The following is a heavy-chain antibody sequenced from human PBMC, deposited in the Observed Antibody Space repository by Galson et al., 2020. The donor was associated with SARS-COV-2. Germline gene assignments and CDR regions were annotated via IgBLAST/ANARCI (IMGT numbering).Heavy chain of an antibody. CDR1: GFTFDDYA. Sequence: SLKISCAASGFTFDDYAMHWVQQAPGKGLEWVSGISWNSGSIGYADSVKGRFTISRDNAKNSLYLQMNSLRAEDTALYYCAKDMGPYYYYYMDVWGKGTTVTVSS. V-gene: IGHV3-9*01. CDR2: ISWNSGSI. CDR3: AKDMGPYYYYYMDV. J-gene: IGHJ6*03. D-gene: IGHD3-16*01.